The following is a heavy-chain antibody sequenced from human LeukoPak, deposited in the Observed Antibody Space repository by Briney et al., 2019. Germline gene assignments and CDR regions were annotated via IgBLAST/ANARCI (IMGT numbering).Heavy chain of an antibody. CDR1: GYTFTSYD. Sequence: ASVKVSCKASGYTFTSYDINWVRQATGQGLEWMGWINPNSGGTNYAQKFQGRVTMTRDTSISTAYIELSRLRSDDTAVYYCAREVYCGGDCLWFDPWGQGTLVTVSS. CDR3: AREVYCGGDCLWFDP. J-gene: IGHJ5*02. CDR2: INPNSGGT. V-gene: IGHV1-2*02. D-gene: IGHD2-21*02.